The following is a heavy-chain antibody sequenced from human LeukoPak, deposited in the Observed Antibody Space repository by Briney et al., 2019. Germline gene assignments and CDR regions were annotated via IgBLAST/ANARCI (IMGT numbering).Heavy chain of an antibody. D-gene: IGHD2-2*02. CDR1: GGTFSSYA. CDR3: ARDESLVVPAAIGLYGAFDI. V-gene: IGHV1-69*05. CDR2: IIPIFGTA. Sequence: SVKVSCKASGGTFSSYAISWVRQAPGQGLEWMGGIIPIFGTANYAQKFQGRVTITTDESTSTAYMELSSLRSEDTAVYYCARDESLVVPAAIGLYGAFDIWGQGTMVTVSS. J-gene: IGHJ3*02.